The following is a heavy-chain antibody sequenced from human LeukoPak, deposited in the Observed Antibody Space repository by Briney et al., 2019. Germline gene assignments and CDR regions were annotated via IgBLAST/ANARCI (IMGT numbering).Heavy chain of an antibody. D-gene: IGHD2-2*01. Sequence: SETLSLTCAVYGGSFSGYYWSWIRQPPGKGLEWIGEINHSGSTNYNPSLKSRVTISVDTSKNQFSLKLSSVTAADTAVYYCAKSEGCSSTSCHQSDAFDIWGQGTMVTVSS. V-gene: IGHV4-34*01. CDR1: GGSFSGYY. CDR2: INHSGST. J-gene: IGHJ3*02. CDR3: AKSEGCSSTSCHQSDAFDI.